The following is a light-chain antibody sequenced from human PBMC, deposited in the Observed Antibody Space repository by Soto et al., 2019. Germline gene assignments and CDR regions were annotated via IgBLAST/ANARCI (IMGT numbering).Light chain of an antibody. J-gene: IGLJ1*01. Sequence: QSVLTQPPSASASPGQSVTISCTGTSSDVGGYNYVSWYQQHPGKAPKLMIYEVNKRPSGVPDRFSGSKSGNTASLTVSGLQAEDEGDYYCSSHAGSKRVFGTGTKVTVL. CDR2: EVN. CDR3: SSHAGSKRV. CDR1: SSDVGGYNY. V-gene: IGLV2-8*01.